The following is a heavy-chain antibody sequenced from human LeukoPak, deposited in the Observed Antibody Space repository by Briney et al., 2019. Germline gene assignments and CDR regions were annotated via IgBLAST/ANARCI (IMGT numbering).Heavy chain of an antibody. Sequence: RPGESLKISCKASGYRFTNYWIGWVRQMPGKGLEWMGIIYPGDFDTRYSPSFQGQVTISADKSLTTAYLMWSSLKASDSAIYYCARHLRSQPFHYWGQGTLVTVSS. V-gene: IGHV5-51*01. CDR3: ARHLRSQPFHY. CDR2: IYPGDFDT. CDR1: GYRFTNYW. J-gene: IGHJ4*02. D-gene: IGHD3-10*01.